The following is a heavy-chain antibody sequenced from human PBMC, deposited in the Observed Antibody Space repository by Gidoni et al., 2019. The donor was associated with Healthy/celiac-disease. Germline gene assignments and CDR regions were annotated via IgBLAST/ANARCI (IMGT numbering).Heavy chain of an antibody. CDR3: ARDRNEGSFDY. CDR2: ISYDGSNK. V-gene: IGHV3-30*04. J-gene: IGHJ4*02. D-gene: IGHD1-1*01. Sequence: QVQLVESGGGVVQPGRSLRLSCAASGFTFSSYAMHWVRQAPGKGLEWVAVISYDGSNKYYADSVKGRFTISRDNSKNTLYLQMNSLRAEDTAVYYCARDRNEGSFDYWGQGTLVTVSS. CDR1: GFTFSSYA.